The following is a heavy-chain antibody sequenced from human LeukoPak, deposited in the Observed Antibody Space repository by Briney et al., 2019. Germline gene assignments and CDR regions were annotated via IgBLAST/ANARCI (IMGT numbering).Heavy chain of an antibody. CDR1: GGSISSSSYY. J-gene: IGHJ4*02. V-gene: IGHV4-39*07. CDR3: ARDRFWSGWYPTPFDY. D-gene: IGHD6-19*01. CDR2: FYYSGST. Sequence: SETLSLTCTVSGGSISSSSYYWGWIRQPPGKGLEWIGSFYYSGSTYYNPSLKSRVTISVDTSKNQFSLKLSSVTAADTAVYYCARDRFWSGWYPTPFDYWGQGTLVTVSS.